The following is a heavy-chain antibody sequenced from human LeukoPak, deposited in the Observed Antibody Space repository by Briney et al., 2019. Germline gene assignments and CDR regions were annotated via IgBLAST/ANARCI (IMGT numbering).Heavy chain of an antibody. Sequence: GRSLRLSCAASGFTFSSFGLYCVRQAPGRGLEWVALISPDGSYAYYADSVKGRFTISRDNSENTFYLQLTNVRSEDAAVYFCARNHGAFDYWGQGTLVTVSS. CDR3: ARNHGAFDY. CDR1: GFTFSSFG. J-gene: IGHJ4*02. V-gene: IGHV3-30*04. D-gene: IGHD1-14*01. CDR2: ISPDGSYA.